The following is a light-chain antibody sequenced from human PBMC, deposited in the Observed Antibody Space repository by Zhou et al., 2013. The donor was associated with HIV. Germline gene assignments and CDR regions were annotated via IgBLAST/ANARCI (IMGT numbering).Light chain of an antibody. Sequence: DIQMTQSPSSLSASVGDRVTITCRASQSISSYLNWYQQKPGKAPKVLIYAASSLQSGVPSRFSGSGSGTDFTLTISSLQPEDFATYYCLQHNSHPWTFGQGTKVEIK. CDR1: QSISSY. J-gene: IGKJ1*01. CDR2: AAS. V-gene: IGKV1-39*01. CDR3: LQHNSHPWT.